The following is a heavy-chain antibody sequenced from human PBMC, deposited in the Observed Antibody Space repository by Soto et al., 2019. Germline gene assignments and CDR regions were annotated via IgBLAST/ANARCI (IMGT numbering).Heavy chain of an antibody. Sequence: SETLSLTRTVSSGSVSSHSYYWSWIRQPPGKGLEWIGYIYYSGSTYYNPSLKSQVTISVDTSKNQFSLKLRSVTAADTAVYYCARTYCSSASCYGLYYFGMDVWGQGTTVTVSS. CDR1: SGSVSSHSYY. V-gene: IGHV4-61*01. CDR2: IYYSGST. D-gene: IGHD2-2*01. J-gene: IGHJ6*02. CDR3: ARTYCSSASCYGLYYFGMDV.